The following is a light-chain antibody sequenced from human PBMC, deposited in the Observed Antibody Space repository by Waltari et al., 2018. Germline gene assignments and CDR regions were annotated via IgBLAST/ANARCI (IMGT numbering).Light chain of an antibody. CDR1: SSDFGNYNH. J-gene: IGLJ3*02. CDR3: CSYAGSNTLM. Sequence: QSALTQPASVSGSPGQSITISCTGASSDFGNYNHVSWYQHHPDRAPNLIIYEGTKRPSGVSDRFSGSKSGYTASLTISGLQTEDDGDYYCCSYAGSNTLMFGGGTKLTVL. V-gene: IGLV2-23*01. CDR2: EGT.